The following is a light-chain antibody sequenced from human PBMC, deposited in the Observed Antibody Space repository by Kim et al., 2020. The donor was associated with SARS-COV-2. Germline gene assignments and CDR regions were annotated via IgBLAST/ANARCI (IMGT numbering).Light chain of an antibody. CDR3: QQYYTYSSLT. J-gene: IGKJ4*01. Sequence: SVGDRVTITCRASQDIRNDLGWYQQNPGRAPKRLIYGASSLQSGVPSRFSGSGSGTEFTLTISSLQPEDFATYYCQQYYTYSSLTFGGGTKVDIK. CDR2: GAS. V-gene: IGKV1-17*01. CDR1: QDIRND.